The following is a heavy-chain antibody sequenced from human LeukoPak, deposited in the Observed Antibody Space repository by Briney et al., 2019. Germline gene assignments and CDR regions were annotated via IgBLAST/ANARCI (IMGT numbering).Heavy chain of an antibody. Sequence: GRSLRLSCAASGFTFDDYAMHWVRQAPGKGLEWVSGISWNSGSIGYADSVKGRFTISRDSAKNSLYLQMNSLRAEDTALYYCAKLAGYNSAWGQGTLVTVSS. CDR2: ISWNSGSI. CDR1: GFTFDDYA. J-gene: IGHJ4*02. V-gene: IGHV3-9*01. CDR3: AKLAGYNSA. D-gene: IGHD5-24*01.